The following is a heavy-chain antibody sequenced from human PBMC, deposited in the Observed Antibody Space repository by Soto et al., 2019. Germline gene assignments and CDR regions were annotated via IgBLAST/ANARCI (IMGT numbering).Heavy chain of an antibody. CDR1: GFTFSSYW. CDR2: IKQDGSEK. D-gene: IGHD2-15*01. V-gene: IGHV3-7*01. Sequence: GESLKISCAASGFTFSSYWMSWVRQAPGKGLEWVANIKQDGSEKYYVDSVKGRFTISRDNAKNSLYLQMNSLRAEDTAVYYCARDLGGGYLDYWGQGTLVTVSS. CDR3: ARDLGGGYLDY. J-gene: IGHJ4*02.